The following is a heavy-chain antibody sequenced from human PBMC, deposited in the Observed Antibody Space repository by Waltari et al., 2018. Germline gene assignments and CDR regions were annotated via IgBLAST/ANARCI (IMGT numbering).Heavy chain of an antibody. V-gene: IGHV3-49*04. J-gene: IGHJ6*03. CDR3: TRDLFSAVTTPYYYYMDV. D-gene: IGHD4-4*01. Sequence: EVQLVESGGGLVQPGRSLRLSCTASGFTFGDYAMNWVRQAPGQGLEWVGFIRSKAYGGTTEYAASVKGRFTISRDDSKSIAYLQMNSLKTEDTAVYYCTRDLFSAVTTPYYYYMDVWGKGTTVTVSS. CDR2: IRSKAYGGTT. CDR1: GFTFGDYA.